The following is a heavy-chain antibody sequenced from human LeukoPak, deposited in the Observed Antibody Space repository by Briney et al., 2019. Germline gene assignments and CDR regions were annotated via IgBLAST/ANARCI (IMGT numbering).Heavy chain of an antibody. CDR2: FYTSGST. V-gene: IGHV4-4*07. CDR1: GGSISSYY. Sequence: SETLSLTCAVSGGSISSYYWSWIRQPAGKGLEWIGRFYTSGSTNYNPSLKSRVTMSVDTSKNQFSLKLTSVTAADTAMYYCARDRYGGIIDYWGQGTLVTVSS. J-gene: IGHJ4*02. CDR3: ARDRYGGIIDY. D-gene: IGHD1-1*01.